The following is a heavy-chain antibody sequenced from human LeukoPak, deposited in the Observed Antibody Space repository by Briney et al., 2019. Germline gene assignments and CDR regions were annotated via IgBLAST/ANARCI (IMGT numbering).Heavy chain of an antibody. Sequence: PGRSLRLSCAASGFTFSSYGMHWVRQAPGKGLEWVAFIRYDGSNKYYADSVKGRSTISRDNSKNTLYLQMNSLRAEDTAVYYCAKDRSGSYSQGLDYWGQGTLVTVSS. J-gene: IGHJ4*02. CDR2: IRYDGSNK. CDR3: AKDRSGSYSQGLDY. CDR1: GFTFSSYG. D-gene: IGHD1-26*01. V-gene: IGHV3-30*02.